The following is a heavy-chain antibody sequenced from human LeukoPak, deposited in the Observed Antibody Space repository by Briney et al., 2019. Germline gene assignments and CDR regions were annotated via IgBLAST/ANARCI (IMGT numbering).Heavy chain of an antibody. D-gene: IGHD2-21*02. Sequence: PSETLSLTCTVSGGSISSYYWSWIRQPPGKGLEWIGYIYYSGSTNYNPSLKSRVTISVDTSNNQFSLKMSSVPAAGPAGYYCARVTAYCGGDCSQFNCYFDLWARGPLVPVSS. CDR3: ARVTAYCGGDCSQFNCYFDL. J-gene: IGHJ2*01. CDR2: IYYSGST. V-gene: IGHV4-59*01. CDR1: GGSISSYY.